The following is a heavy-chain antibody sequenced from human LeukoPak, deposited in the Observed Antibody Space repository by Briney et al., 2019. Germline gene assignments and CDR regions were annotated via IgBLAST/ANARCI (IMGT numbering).Heavy chain of an antibody. J-gene: IGHJ4*02. CDR3: ARGHSSGWYFDY. CDR1: GGSISSYY. Sequence: SETLSLTCTVSGGSISSYYWGWIRQPAGKGLEWIGRIYTSGSTNYNPSLKSRVTMSVDTSKNQFSLKLSSVTAADTAVYYCARGHSSGWYFDYWGQGTLVTVSS. V-gene: IGHV4-4*07. D-gene: IGHD6-19*01. CDR2: IYTSGST.